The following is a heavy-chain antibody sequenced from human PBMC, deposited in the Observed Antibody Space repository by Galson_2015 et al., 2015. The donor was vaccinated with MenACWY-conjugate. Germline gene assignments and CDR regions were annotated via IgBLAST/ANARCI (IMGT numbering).Heavy chain of an antibody. D-gene: IGHD2/OR15-2a*01. CDR1: GGSISTYY. V-gene: IGHV4-59*01. CDR3: AREFSY. Sequence: TLSLTCTVSGGSISTYYWSWIRQPPGKGLEWIGYIYYSGSTNYNPSLRSRVTISVDTSRNQFSLKLTSVIAADTAVYYCAREFSYWGQGTLVTVSS. CDR2: IYYSGST. J-gene: IGHJ4*02.